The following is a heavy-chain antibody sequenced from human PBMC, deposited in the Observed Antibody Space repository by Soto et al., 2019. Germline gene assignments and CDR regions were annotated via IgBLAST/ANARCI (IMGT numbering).Heavy chain of an antibody. CDR3: AKDFKVSGSYYGSLNYYYGMDV. V-gene: IGHV3-30*18. CDR1: GFTSSSYG. J-gene: IGHJ6*02. Sequence: LRLSCSASGFTSSSYGMHWVRQAPFNGLEWVAIISYDGSLKYYADSVKGRFTISRDNSKSALYLQMNSLRPEDTAVYYRAKDFKVSGSYYGSLNYYYGMDVWGQGTTVTVS. D-gene: IGHD3-10*01. CDR2: ISYDGSLK.